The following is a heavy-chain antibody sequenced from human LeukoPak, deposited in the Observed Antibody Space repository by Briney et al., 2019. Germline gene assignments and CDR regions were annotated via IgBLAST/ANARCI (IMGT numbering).Heavy chain of an antibody. CDR3: ARQPRSGYYLYYFDY. CDR2: IYYSGST. V-gene: IGHV4-39*01. Sequence: PSETLSLTCTVSGGSISSRSCYWGWIRQPPGKGLDWFGSIYYSGSTYYNPSLKGRVTISVDTSKNQFSLKLSSVTAADTAMYYCARQPRSGYYLYYFDYWGQGTLVTVSS. CDR1: GGSISSRSCY. J-gene: IGHJ4*02. D-gene: IGHD3-3*01.